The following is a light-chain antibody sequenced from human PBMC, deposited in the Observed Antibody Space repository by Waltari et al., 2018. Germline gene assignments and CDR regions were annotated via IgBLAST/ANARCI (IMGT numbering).Light chain of an antibody. CDR3: ALYMGSGIWV. Sequence: QTVVTQAPSLSVSPGGTVKLTCALSSGSVSTTSYATWYQQTPGQPPRTLVYKGNARSSGVPDRFSGSILGNTAALTITGAQADDESDYYCALYMGSGIWVFGGGTKLTVL. CDR2: KGN. V-gene: IGLV8-61*01. CDR1: SGSVSTTSY. J-gene: IGLJ3*02.